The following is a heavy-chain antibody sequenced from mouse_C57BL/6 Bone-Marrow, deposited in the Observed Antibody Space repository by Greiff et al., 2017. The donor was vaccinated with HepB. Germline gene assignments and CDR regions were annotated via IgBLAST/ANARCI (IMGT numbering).Heavy chain of an antibody. J-gene: IGHJ2*01. Sequence: EVHLVESGGGLVKPGGSLKLSCAASGFTFSDYGMHWVRQAPEKGLEWVAYISSGSSTIYYADTVKGRFTISRDNAKNTLFLQMTRLRSEDTAMYYCARTTVVAPYYFDYWGQGTTLTVSS. V-gene: IGHV5-17*01. CDR3: ARTTVVAPYYFDY. CDR2: ISSGSSTI. CDR1: GFTFSDYG. D-gene: IGHD1-1*01.